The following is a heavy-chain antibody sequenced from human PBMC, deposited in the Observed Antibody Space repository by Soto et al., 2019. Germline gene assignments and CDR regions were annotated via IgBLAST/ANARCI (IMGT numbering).Heavy chain of an antibody. CDR2: INHSGST. J-gene: IGHJ4*02. D-gene: IGHD3-3*01. CDR3: ARGPTYYDFWSGYNGLFDY. V-gene: IGHV4-34*01. CDR1: GGSFSGYY. Sequence: PSETLSLTCAVYGGSFSGYYWSWIRQPPGKGLEWIGEINHSGSTNYNPSLKSRVTISVDTSKNQFSLKLSSVTAADTAVYYCARGPTYYDFWSGYNGLFDYWGQGTLVTVSS.